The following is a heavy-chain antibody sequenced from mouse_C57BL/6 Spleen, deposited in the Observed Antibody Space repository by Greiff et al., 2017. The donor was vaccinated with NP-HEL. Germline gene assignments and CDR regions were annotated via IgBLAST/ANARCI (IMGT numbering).Heavy chain of an antibody. D-gene: IGHD2-4*01. CDR2: IYPGNSDT. J-gene: IGHJ2*01. Sequence: VQLKESGTVLARPGASVKMSCKTSGYTFTSYWMHWVKQRPGQGLEWIGAIYPGNSDTSYNQKFKGKAKLTAVTSASTAYMELRSLTNGDSAVYYCTRDPYYDYDSFDYWGQGTTLTVSS. V-gene: IGHV1-5*01. CDR1: GYTFTSYW. CDR3: TRDPYYDYDSFDY.